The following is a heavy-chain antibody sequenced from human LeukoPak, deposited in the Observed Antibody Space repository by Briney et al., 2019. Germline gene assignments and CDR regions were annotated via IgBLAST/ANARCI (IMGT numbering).Heavy chain of an antibody. CDR2: ISYDGSNK. Sequence: QSGGSLRLSCAASGFTFSSYGMPWVRQAPGKGLEWVAVISYDGSNKYYADSVKGRFTISRDNSKNTLYLQMNSLRAEDTAVYYRASHIAVAGDADYWGQGTLVTVSS. CDR1: GFTFSSYG. CDR3: ASHIAVAGDADY. D-gene: IGHD6-19*01. V-gene: IGHV3-30*03. J-gene: IGHJ4*02.